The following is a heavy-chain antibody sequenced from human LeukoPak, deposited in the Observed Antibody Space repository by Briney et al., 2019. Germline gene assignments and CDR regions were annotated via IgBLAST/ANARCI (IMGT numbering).Heavy chain of an antibody. J-gene: IGHJ4*02. V-gene: IGHV4-39*07. CDR2: IYYSGST. D-gene: IGHD3-22*01. CDR1: GGSISGSSYY. CDR3: AREAGYGSSGYYRDY. Sequence: PSETLSLTCTVSGGSISGSSYYWGWIRQPPGKGLEWIGSIYYSGSTYYNPSLKSRVTISVDTSKNQFSLKLSSVTAADTAVYYCAREAGYGSSGYYRDYWGQGTLVTVSS.